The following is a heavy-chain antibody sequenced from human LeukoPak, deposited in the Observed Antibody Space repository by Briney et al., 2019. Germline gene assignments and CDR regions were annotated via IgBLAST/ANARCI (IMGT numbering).Heavy chain of an antibody. V-gene: IGHV3-48*03. CDR1: GFTFSSYE. D-gene: IGHD6-13*01. J-gene: IGHJ6*03. CDR3: ARDGYSSSWLYYYYYYMDV. Sequence: GGSLRLSCAASGFTFSSYEMNWVRQAPGKGLEWVSYISSSGSTIYYADSVKGRFTISRDNAKNSLYLQMNSLRAEDTAVYYCARDGYSSSWLYYYYYYMDVWGKGTTVTVSS. CDR2: ISSSGSTI.